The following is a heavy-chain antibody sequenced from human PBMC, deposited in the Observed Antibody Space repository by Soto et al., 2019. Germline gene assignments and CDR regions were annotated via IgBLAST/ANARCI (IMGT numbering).Heavy chain of an antibody. Sequence: GGSLRLSCAASGSTFSSYAMSWVRQAPGKGLEWVSAISGSGGSTYYADSVKGRFTISRDNSKNTLYLQMNSLRAEDTAVYYCAKVQDIVVVPAAYPYYGMDVWGQGTTVTVSS. J-gene: IGHJ6*02. CDR2: ISGSGGST. CDR1: GSTFSSYA. V-gene: IGHV3-23*01. D-gene: IGHD2-2*01. CDR3: AKVQDIVVVPAAYPYYGMDV.